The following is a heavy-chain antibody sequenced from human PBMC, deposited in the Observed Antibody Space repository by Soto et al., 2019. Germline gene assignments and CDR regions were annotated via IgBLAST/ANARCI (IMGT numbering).Heavy chain of an antibody. J-gene: IGHJ3*02. D-gene: IGHD2-8*01. Sequence: GASVKVSCKASGGTFSSYAISWVRQAPGQGLEWMGGIIPIFGTANYAQKFQGRVTITADESTSTAYMELSSLRSEDMAVYYCARSTGVLMVYPDFDIWGQGTMVTVSS. CDR2: IIPIFGTA. CDR1: GGTFSSYA. V-gene: IGHV1-69*13. CDR3: ARSTGVLMVYPDFDI.